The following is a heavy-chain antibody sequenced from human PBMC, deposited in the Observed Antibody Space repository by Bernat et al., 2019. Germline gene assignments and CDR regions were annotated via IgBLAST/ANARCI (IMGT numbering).Heavy chain of an antibody. CDR2: ISYDGSNK. CDR3: ARVFPVAATGAFDI. Sequence: QVQLVESGGGVVQPGRSLRLSCAASGFTFSSYAMHWVRQAPGKGLEWVAVISYDGSNKYYADSVKGRFTISRDNSKNTLYLQMNSLRAEDTAVYYCARVFPVAATGAFDIWDQGTMVTVSS. V-gene: IGHV3-30*01. D-gene: IGHD2-15*01. CDR1: GFTFSSYA. J-gene: IGHJ3*02.